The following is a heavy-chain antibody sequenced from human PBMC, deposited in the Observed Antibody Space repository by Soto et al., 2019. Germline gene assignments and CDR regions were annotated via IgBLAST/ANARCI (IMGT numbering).Heavy chain of an antibody. J-gene: IGHJ6*02. CDR2: IYPGDSDT. CDR3: AVGSSGRAGHYYYGMDV. V-gene: IGHV5-51*01. CDR1: GYSFTSYW. D-gene: IGHD3-22*01. Sequence: LGGSLKISCKGSGYSFTSYWIGWVRQMPGKGLEWMGIIYPGDSDTRYSPSFQGQVTISADKSISTAYLQWSSLKASDTAMYYCAVGSSGRAGHYYYGMDVWGQGTTVTVSS.